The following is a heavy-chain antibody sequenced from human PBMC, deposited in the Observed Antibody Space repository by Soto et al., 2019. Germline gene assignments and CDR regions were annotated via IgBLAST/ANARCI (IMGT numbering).Heavy chain of an antibody. CDR3: FVGNGGPQ. CDR2: IKPDGSAT. Sequence: EVQLVESGGGLVQPGGSLRLSCATSDFTFRNYWMNWVRQAPGKGLEWVANIKPDGSATNYVDSVKGRFTISRDNVRNSVSLQMKNLRVEDKAGYFCFVGNGGPQWGQGTLLTVS. D-gene: IGHD2-15*01. J-gene: IGHJ4*02. CDR1: DFTFRNYW. V-gene: IGHV3-7*03.